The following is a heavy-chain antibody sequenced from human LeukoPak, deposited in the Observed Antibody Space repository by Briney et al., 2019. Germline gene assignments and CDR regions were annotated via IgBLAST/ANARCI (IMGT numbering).Heavy chain of an antibody. CDR1: GGTFSSYA. V-gene: IGHV1-69*05. CDR3: ARSSTSAYYYYYMDV. J-gene: IGHJ6*03. D-gene: IGHD2-2*01. CDR2: IIPIFGTA. Sequence: ASVKVSRKASGGTFSSYAISWVRQAPGQGLEWMGGIIPIFGTANYAQKFQGRVTITTDEPTSTAYMELSSLRSEDTAVYYCARSSTSAYYYYYMDVWGKGTTVTVSS.